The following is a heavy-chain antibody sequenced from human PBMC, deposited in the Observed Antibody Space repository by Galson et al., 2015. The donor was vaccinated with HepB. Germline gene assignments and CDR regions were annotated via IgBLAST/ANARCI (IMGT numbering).Heavy chain of an antibody. CDR1: GFSFRSYR. V-gene: IGHV3-30-3*01. Sequence: SLRLSCAASGFSFRSYRMHWVRQAPGKGLEWVAVISYDGSNIDYADSVKGRFTISRDNSKNTLYLQMNSLRAEDTAVYYCPRDLSGDSPNFDYWGQGSLVTVSS. J-gene: IGHJ4*02. D-gene: IGHD3-10*01. CDR2: ISYDGSNI. CDR3: PRDLSGDSPNFDY.